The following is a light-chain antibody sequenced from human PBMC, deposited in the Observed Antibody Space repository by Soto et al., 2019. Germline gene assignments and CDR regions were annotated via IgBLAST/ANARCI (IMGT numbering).Light chain of an antibody. CDR1: QSVSSN. CDR2: GAS. J-gene: IGKJ1*01. CDR3: QQYNNWPRT. V-gene: IGKV3-15*01. Sequence: EIVLTQSPATLSVSPGKSATLSCLASQSVSSNLAWHQQKPGQAPRLLIYGASTRATGIPARFSGSGSGTEFTLTISSLQSEDFAVYYCQQYNNWPRTFGQGTKVDI.